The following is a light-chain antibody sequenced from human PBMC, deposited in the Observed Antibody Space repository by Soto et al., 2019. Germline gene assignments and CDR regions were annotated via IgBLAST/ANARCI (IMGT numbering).Light chain of an antibody. CDR1: SSDVGSYNF. Sequence: SALTQPRSVSGSPGQSVTISCTGTSSDVGSYNFVSWHQQHPGKAPKLMIYDVAKRPSGVPDRFSGSKSGNTASLTISGLQAEDEADYYCCTFAGRYSYVFGSGTKVTVL. CDR2: DVA. J-gene: IGLJ1*01. V-gene: IGLV2-11*01. CDR3: CTFAGRYSYV.